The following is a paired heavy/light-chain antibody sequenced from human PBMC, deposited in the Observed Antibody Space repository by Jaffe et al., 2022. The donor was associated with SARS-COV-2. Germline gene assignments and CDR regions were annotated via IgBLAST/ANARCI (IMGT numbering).Heavy chain of an antibody. CDR3: ARGGPYVLQYTWFDP. D-gene: IGHD1-1*01. V-gene: IGHV3-30*03. CDR1: GFTFSSYG. CDR2: ISHDGSNK. J-gene: IGHJ5*02. Sequence: QVQLVESGGGVVQPGRSLRLSCGASGFTFSSYGMHWVRQAPGKGLEWVAVISHDGSNKYYVDSAKGRFTISRDNSKNTVYLEMTSLRPEDTAVYYCARGGPYVLQYTWFDPWGQGTQVTVSS.
Light chain of an antibody. J-gene: IGLJ3*02. CDR2: RTN. CDR1: SGSVSTNSY. V-gene: IGLV8-61*01. CDR3: VLYMGSGVSV. Sequence: QTVVTQEPSFSVSPGGTVTFTCGLTSGSVSTNSYPSWFQQSPGQAPRTLIYRTNSRSSGVPDRFSGSILGDKAALTITGAQADDESDYYCVLYMGSGVSVFGGGTKLTVL.